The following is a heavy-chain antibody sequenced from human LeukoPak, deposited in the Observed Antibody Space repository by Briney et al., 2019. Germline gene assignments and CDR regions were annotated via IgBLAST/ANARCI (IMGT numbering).Heavy chain of an antibody. CDR1: GLPIADFA. Sequence: GGSLRLSCVASGLPIADFAMHWVRQAPRKGLEWVSLISGDGVSTFYADSVKGRFSISRDNSKNSLSLEMNSLRTEDTAMYYCARESGKFDYWGQGTLVAVSS. J-gene: IGHJ4*02. V-gene: IGHV3-43*02. CDR3: ARESGKFDY. CDR2: ISGDGVST.